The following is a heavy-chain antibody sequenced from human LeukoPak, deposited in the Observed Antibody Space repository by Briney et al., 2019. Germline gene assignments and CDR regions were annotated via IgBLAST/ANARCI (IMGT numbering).Heavy chain of an antibody. V-gene: IGHV3-21*01. D-gene: IGHD4-17*01. CDR2: ISSSSSYI. J-gene: IGHJ4*02. Sequence: GGSLRLSCAASGFAFNTYSMNWVRQAPGKGLEWVSSISSSSSYIYYADSVKGRFTISRDNAKNSLYLQMNSLRAEDTAVYYCARDRYGDYVYWGQGTLVTVSS. CDR3: ARDRYGDYVY. CDR1: GFAFNTYS.